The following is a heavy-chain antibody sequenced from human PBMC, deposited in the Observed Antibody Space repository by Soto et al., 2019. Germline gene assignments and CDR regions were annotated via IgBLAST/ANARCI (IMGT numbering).Heavy chain of an antibody. Sequence: EVQLVESGGGLVQPGGSLRLSCAASGFTFSSYWMSWVRQAPGKGLEWVANIKQDGSEKYYVDSVKGRFTISRDNAKNSLYLQMNSLRAEDTAVYCCARVLSSSGWYNFDYWGQGTLVTVSS. D-gene: IGHD6-19*01. J-gene: IGHJ4*02. CDR3: ARVLSSSGWYNFDY. CDR2: IKQDGSEK. CDR1: GFTFSSYW. V-gene: IGHV3-7*01.